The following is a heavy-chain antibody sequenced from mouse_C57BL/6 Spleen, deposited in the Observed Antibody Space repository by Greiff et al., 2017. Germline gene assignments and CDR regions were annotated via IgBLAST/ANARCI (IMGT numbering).Heavy chain of an antibody. V-gene: IGHV1-72*01. CDR2: IDPNSGGT. D-gene: IGHD1-1*02. J-gene: IGHJ2*01. CDR3: ARGRGNMATGGYFDY. CDR1: GYTFTSYW. Sequence: QQPGAELVKPGASVKLSCKASGYTFTSYWMHWVKQRPGRGLEWIGRIDPNSGGTKYNEKFKSKATLTVDKPSSTAYMQLSSLTSEDSAVYYCARGRGNMATGGYFDYWGQGTTLTVSS.